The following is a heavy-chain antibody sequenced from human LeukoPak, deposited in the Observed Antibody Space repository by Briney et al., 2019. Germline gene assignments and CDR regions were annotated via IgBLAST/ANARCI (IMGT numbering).Heavy chain of an antibody. Sequence: SETLSLTCTVSGGSISSYYWSWIRQPPGKGLEWIGYIYYSGSTNYNPSLKSRVTISVGTSKNQFSLKLSSVTAADTAVYYCARGITGITATGSEWGQGTLVTVSS. CDR2: IYYSGST. V-gene: IGHV4-59*08. J-gene: IGHJ4*02. D-gene: IGHD6-13*01. CDR3: ARGITGITATGSE. CDR1: GGSISSYY.